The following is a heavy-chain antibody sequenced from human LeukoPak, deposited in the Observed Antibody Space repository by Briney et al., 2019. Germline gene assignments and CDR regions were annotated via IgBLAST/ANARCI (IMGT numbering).Heavy chain of an antibody. Sequence: GGSLRLSCAASGFSFSSYSMNWVRQAPGKGLEWVSAISGSGGSTYYADSVKGRFTISRDNSKNTLYLQMNSLRAEDTAVYYCAKDTTVVATSSYFWGQGTLVTVSS. CDR2: ISGSGGST. CDR3: AKDTTVVATSSYF. D-gene: IGHD5-12*01. V-gene: IGHV3-23*01. CDR1: GFSFSSYS. J-gene: IGHJ4*02.